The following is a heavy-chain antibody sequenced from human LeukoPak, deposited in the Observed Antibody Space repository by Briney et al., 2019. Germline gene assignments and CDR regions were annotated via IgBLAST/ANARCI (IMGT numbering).Heavy chain of an antibody. D-gene: IGHD2-2*02. J-gene: IGHJ5*02. CDR3: ARDSAVVVVPAAIWFDP. CDR2: ISSSSSYI. CDR1: GFTFSSYS. Sequence: GGSLRLSCAASGFTFSSYSMNWVRQAPGKGLEWVSSISSSSSYIYYADSVKGRFNLSRENDKNSLYLQMNCLRAEDTAVYYCARDSAVVVVPAAIWFDPWGQGTLVTVSS. V-gene: IGHV3-21*01.